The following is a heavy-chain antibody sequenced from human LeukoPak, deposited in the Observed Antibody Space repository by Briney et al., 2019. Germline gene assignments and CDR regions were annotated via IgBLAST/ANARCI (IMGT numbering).Heavy chain of an antibody. D-gene: IGHD6-19*01. V-gene: IGHV1-2*06. CDR2: INPNSGGT. CDR1: GYTFTGYY. J-gene: IGHJ5*02. CDR3: ARVYSGWYLDWFDP. Sequence: ASVKVSCKASGYTFTGYYMHWVRQAPGQGLEWMGRINPNSGGTNYAQKFQGRVTMTRDTSISTAYMELSRLRSDDTAVYYCARVYSGWYLDWFDPWGQGTLVTVSS.